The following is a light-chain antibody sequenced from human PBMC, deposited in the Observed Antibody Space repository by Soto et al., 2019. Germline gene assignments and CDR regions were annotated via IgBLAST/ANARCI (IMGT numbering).Light chain of an antibody. CDR3: QQYNSYWT. CDR2: GAS. J-gene: IGKJ1*01. Sequence: MVLTQSPGTLSLSPGEGATLSCRASQSVNNNYLAWYQQKPGQGPRLLIYGASSRPTGIPERFSGSGSGTEFTLTISSLQPDDFATYYCQQYNSYWTFGQGTKVDIK. V-gene: IGKV3-20*01. CDR1: QSVNNNY.